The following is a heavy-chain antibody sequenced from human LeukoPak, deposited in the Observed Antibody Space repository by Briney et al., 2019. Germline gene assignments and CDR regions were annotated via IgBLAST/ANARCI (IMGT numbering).Heavy chain of an antibody. Sequence: PGGSLRLSCAASGFTFSSYGMHWVRQAPGKGLEWVAFIRYDGTNKYYADSVKGRFTLSRDNSKNTLYLQMNSLRPEDTAVYYCAKDLRALQSEGGEGTLVTVSS. J-gene: IGHJ4*02. CDR3: AKDLRALQSE. CDR2: IRYDGTNK. V-gene: IGHV3-30*02. D-gene: IGHD2-21*02. CDR1: GFTFSSYG.